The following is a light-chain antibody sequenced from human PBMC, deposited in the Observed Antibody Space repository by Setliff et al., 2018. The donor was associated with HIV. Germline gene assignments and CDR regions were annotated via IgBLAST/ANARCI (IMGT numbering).Light chain of an antibody. J-gene: IGLJ1*01. CDR3: CSYAGSSSLYV. CDR1: SRDIGSYNL. Sequence: QSVLTQPASVSGSPGQSITISCTGTSRDIGSYNLVSWYQQHPGKAPKLLIYEVSKWPSGVSNRFSGSKSGNTASLTISGLRAEDEADYYCCSYAGSSSLYVFGTGTKV. V-gene: IGLV2-23*02. CDR2: EVS.